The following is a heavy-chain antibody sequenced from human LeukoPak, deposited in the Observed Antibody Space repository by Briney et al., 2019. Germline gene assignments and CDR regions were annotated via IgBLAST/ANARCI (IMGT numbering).Heavy chain of an antibody. J-gene: IGHJ4*02. CDR2: ITGSGGST. D-gene: IGHD5-18*01. V-gene: IGHV3-23*01. CDR3: ARGRNTGRQFYFDY. Sequence: GGSLRLSCAASGFTFSSSVMGWVRQAPGKWLECVSPITGSGGSTTYTDSVKGRFTISRDNSKNTLYLQMNSLRAEDTAVYYCARGRNTGRQFYFDYWGQGTLVTVAS. CDR1: GFTFSSSV.